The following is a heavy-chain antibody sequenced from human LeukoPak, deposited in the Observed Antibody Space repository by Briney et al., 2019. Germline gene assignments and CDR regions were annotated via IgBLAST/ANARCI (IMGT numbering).Heavy chain of an antibody. V-gene: IGHV4-39*01. CDR3: ARHHLRGSDRNY. Sequence: PSETLSLTCTVSGGSISSSSYYWGWIRQPSGKGLEWIGSIYYSGSTYYNPSLKSRVTISVDTSKNQFSLKLSSVTAADTAVYYCARHHLRGSDRNYWGQGTLVTVSS. D-gene: IGHD3-10*01. CDR2: IYYSGST. J-gene: IGHJ4*02. CDR1: GGSISSSSYY.